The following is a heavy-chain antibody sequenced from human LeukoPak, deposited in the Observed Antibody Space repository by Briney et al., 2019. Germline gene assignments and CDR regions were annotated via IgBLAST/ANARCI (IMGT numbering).Heavy chain of an antibody. CDR2: MNPNSGNT. D-gene: IGHD4-11*01. J-gene: IGHJ6*03. V-gene: IGHV1-8*03. CDR1: GYTFTSYD. Sequence: ASVKVSCKASGYTFTSYDINWVRQATGQGLEWMGWMNPNSGNTGYAQKFQGRVTITRNTSISTAYMELSSLRSEDTAVYYCARGSEAVTTGYYYYYYYMDVWGKGTTVTVSS. CDR3: ARGSEAVTTGYYYYYYYMDV.